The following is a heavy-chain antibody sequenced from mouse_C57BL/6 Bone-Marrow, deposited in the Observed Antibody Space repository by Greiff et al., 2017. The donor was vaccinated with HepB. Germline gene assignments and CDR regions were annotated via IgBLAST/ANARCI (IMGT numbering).Heavy chain of an antibody. J-gene: IGHJ3*01. V-gene: IGHV1-15*01. CDR3: SRDDAWFAY. Sequence: VQLQESGAELVRPGASVTLSCKASGYTFTDYEMHWVKQTPMHGLEWIGAIDPETGGTAYNQKFKGKAILTADTSSSPTYMELRSLTSADSAVYYYSRDDAWFAYWGQGTLVTVSA. CDR1: GYTFTDYE. CDR2: IDPETGGT.